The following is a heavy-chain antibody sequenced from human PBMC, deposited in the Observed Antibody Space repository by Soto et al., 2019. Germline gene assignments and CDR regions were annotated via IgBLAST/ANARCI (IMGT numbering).Heavy chain of an antibody. CDR3: VRHLPVPMAVGSFDI. CDR1: GGFLSRSY. D-gene: IGHD2-8*01. Sequence: QVQLLESGPGLVKPSETLSLTCTVSGGFLSRSYWSWIRQSPGKGLEWIGYIYESGSTSYNPSLKSGVAVSIDMSKNHCSLTLRSVTAADTAVYYCVRHLPVPMAVGSFDIWGRGTLITVSS. CDR2: IYESGST. V-gene: IGHV4-59*08. J-gene: IGHJ3*02.